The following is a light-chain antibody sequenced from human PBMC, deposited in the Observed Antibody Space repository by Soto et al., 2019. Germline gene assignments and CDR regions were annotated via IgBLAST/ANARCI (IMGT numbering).Light chain of an antibody. CDR2: AAS. Sequence: DIQMTQSPSSLSASVGDRVTITFRASQSIGKFLNWYQQKPGTAPNLLISAASSLQSGVPSRFSGTGSGTEFTLTISSLQPEDFATYFCQQSYATPRTFGQGTKV. J-gene: IGKJ1*01. CDR1: QSIGKF. V-gene: IGKV1-39*01. CDR3: QQSYATPRT.